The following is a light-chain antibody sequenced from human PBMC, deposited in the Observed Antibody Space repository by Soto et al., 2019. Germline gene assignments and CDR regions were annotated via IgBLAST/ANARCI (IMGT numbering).Light chain of an antibody. V-gene: IGKV1-9*01. CDR1: QDISSY. CDR2: AAS. J-gene: IGKJ5*01. Sequence: DIQLTQSPSFLSASVGDRVRITCRASQDISSYLAWYQQKPGRAPKLLIYAASTLQSGVPSRFSGSGSATEFTLTINSLQPEDFAAYFCQQLNSYPPTFGQGTRLEIK. CDR3: QQLNSYPPT.